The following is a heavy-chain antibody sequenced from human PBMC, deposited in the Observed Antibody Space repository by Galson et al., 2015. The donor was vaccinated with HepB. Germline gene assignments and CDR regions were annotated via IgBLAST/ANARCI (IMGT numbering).Heavy chain of an antibody. CDR1: GFTFSSYW. Sequence: SLRLSCAASGFTFSSYWMHWVRQAPGKGLVWVSRINGDGSTTTYADSVKGRFTISRDNAKNSLYLQMNSLRAEDTAVYYCARGGSIAVATFDYWGQGTLVTVSS. CDR3: ARGGSIAVATFDY. D-gene: IGHD6-19*01. CDR2: INGDGSTT. V-gene: IGHV3-74*01. J-gene: IGHJ4*02.